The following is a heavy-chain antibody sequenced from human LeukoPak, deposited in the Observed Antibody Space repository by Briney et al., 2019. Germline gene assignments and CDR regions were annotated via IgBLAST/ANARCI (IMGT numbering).Heavy chain of an antibody. V-gene: IGHV4-4*07. CDR1: GGSISSYY. CDR2: IYTSGST. D-gene: IGHD3-10*01. J-gene: IGHJ6*03. CDR3: ARDQVTMVRGAHLYYYYMDV. Sequence: SETLSLTCTVSGGSISSYYWSWIRQPAGKGLEWIGRIYTSGSTNYNPSLKSRVTMSVDTSKNQFSLKLSSVTAADTAVYYCARDQVTMVRGAHLYYYYMDVWGKGTTVTVSS.